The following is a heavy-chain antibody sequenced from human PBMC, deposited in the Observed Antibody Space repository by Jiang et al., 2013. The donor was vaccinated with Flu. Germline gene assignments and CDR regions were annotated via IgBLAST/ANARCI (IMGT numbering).Heavy chain of an antibody. CDR1: GGTFSSYA. J-gene: IGHJ4*02. Sequence: SGAEVKKPGSSVKVSCKASGGTFSSYAISWVRQAPGQGLEWMGGIIPIFGTANYAQKFQGRVTITADESTSTAYMELSSLRSEDTAVYYCARGTGYSYGYIIASYFDYWGQGTLVTVSS. CDR3: ARGTGYSYGYIIASYFDY. V-gene: IGHV1-69*01. CDR2: IIPIFGTA. D-gene: IGHD5-18*01.